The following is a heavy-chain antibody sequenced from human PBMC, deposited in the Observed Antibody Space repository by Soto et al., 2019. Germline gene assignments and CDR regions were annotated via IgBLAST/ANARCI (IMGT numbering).Heavy chain of an antibody. CDR3: TRHEGGAAADRPLDY. D-gene: IGHD6-13*01. CDR1: GFSIRSSTYY. J-gene: IGHJ4*02. CDR2: IYYSGNT. Sequence: PLETLSLTCTFSGFSIRSSTYYWGWIRQPPGKGLEWIGSIYYSGNTHYNPSLKSRVTMSVDTSTNQFSLKLNSVTAADTAVYYCTRHEGGAAADRPLDYWGQGTLVTVSS. V-gene: IGHV4-39*01.